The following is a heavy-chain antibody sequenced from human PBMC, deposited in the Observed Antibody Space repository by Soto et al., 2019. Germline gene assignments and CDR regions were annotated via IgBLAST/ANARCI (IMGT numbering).Heavy chain of an antibody. J-gene: IGHJ4*02. CDR1: GGTFSSYT. V-gene: IGHV1-69*08. D-gene: IGHD3-10*01. Sequence: QVQLVQSGAEVKKPGSSVKVSCKASGGTFSSYTISWVRQAPGQGLEWMGRIIPILGIANYAQKFQGRVTITADKSTSTAYRELSSLRSEDTAVYYCAREGYYYGSGSLSFDYWGQGTLVTVSS. CDR2: IIPILGIA. CDR3: AREGYYYGSGSLSFDY.